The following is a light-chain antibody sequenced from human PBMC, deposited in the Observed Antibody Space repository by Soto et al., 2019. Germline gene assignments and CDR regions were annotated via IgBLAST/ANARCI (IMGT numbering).Light chain of an antibody. V-gene: IGKV3-11*01. CDR3: HQRSNWPPLT. J-gene: IGKJ4*01. CDR2: DAS. Sequence: EIVLTQSPATLSLCPGERATLSCRASQSVSSYLAWYQQKPGQAPRLLIYDASNRATGIPARFSGSGSGTDFTLTISSLEPEDFAAYYCHQRSNWPPLTFGGGTKVEIK. CDR1: QSVSSY.